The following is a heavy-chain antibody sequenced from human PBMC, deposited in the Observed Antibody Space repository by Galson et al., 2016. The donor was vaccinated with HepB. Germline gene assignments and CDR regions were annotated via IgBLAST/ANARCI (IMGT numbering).Heavy chain of an antibody. Sequence: SLRLSCAASGFIFRNYAFHWVRQAPGKGLEWVALISYDGKKKYYADSVKGRFTISRDDSKNTLYLQMNSLGGDDTAVYYCARGVVGATLYYWGQGTLVTVSS. D-gene: IGHD1-26*01. J-gene: IGHJ4*02. CDR3: ARGVVGATLYY. CDR1: GFIFRNYA. V-gene: IGHV3-30*04. CDR2: ISYDGKKK.